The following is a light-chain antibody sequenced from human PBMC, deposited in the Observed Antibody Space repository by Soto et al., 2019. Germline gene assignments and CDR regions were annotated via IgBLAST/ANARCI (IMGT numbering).Light chain of an antibody. CDR2: IAS. CDR3: QQLDSMPIT. CDR1: QGIRSY. V-gene: IGKV1-9*01. Sequence: IQLTQSPSSLSASVGDRVAITCRASQGIRSYLAWYQQKPGEAPKLLISIASILQGGVPSRFSGSGSGTDFVLTISSLQPEDSATYYCQQLDSMPITFGQGTRLEIK. J-gene: IGKJ5*01.